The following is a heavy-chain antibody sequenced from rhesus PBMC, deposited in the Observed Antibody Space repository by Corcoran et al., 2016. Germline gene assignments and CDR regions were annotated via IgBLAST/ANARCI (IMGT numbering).Heavy chain of an antibody. D-gene: IGHD6-31*01. CDR2: FYGSSGRT. V-gene: IGHV4-76*01. Sequence: QVQLQESGPGVVKPSETLSLTCAVSGGSISSGYDWSWIRQPPGKGLEWIGYFYGSSGRTNYNPSLKNRATISKDASKNQLSLKLSSVTAADTAVYYCARGDSSGWYRGWVDYWGQGVLVTVSS. CDR3: ARGDSSGWYRGWVDY. CDR1: GGSISSGYD. J-gene: IGHJ4*01.